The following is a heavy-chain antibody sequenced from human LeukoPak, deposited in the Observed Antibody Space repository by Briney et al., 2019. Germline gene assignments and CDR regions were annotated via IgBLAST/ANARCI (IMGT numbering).Heavy chain of an antibody. V-gene: IGHV4-59*02. CDR1: GASVNSYY. J-gene: IGHJ4*02. CDR3: TKGYYEPLDS. CDR2: ISDSGTT. Sequence: PSETLSLTCTVSGASVNSYYWDWIRQPPGKGLEWIGCISDSGTTYYNPSLKSRLTISLDTSKNQFSLKVRSVTAADSAMYYCTKGYYEPLDSWGQGILVTVSS. D-gene: IGHD3-22*01.